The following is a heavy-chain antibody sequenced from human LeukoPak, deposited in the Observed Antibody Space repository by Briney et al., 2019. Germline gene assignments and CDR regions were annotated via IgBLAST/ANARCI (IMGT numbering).Heavy chain of an antibody. CDR1: GFTFDDYA. Sequence: GRSLRLSCAASGFTFDDYAMHWVRQAPGKGLEWVSGISWNSGSIGYAGSVKGRFTISRDNAKNSLYLQMNSLRAEDTALYYCAKGMTYYDFWSGHMDVWGKGTTVTVSS. CDR2: ISWNSGSI. D-gene: IGHD3-3*01. CDR3: AKGMTYYDFWSGHMDV. V-gene: IGHV3-9*01. J-gene: IGHJ6*03.